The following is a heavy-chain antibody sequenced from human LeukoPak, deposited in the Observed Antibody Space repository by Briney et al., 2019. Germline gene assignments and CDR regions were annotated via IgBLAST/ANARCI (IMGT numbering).Heavy chain of an antibody. CDR3: AKGPYTNFFDS. J-gene: IGHJ4*01. V-gene: IGHV4-59*08. CDR1: GGSISSYY. Sequence: SETLSLTCTVSGGSISSYYWSWIRQPPGKGLEWIGYIYYGGSTNYNPSLKSRVTISVDTSKNQFSLKLSSVTAADTAVYYCAKGPYTNFFDSWGHGTLVTVSS. CDR2: IYYGGST. D-gene: IGHD4-11*01.